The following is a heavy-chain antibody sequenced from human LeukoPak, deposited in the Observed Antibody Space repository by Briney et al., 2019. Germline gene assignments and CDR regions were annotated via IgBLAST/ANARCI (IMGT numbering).Heavy chain of an antibody. V-gene: IGHV3-30*03. CDR3: AREKNRVVLTAPLQY. J-gene: IGHJ4*02. Sequence: GGSLRLSCVASGFTFSNYGMHWVRQAPGKGLEWVAVISDDGSNKYYPDSAKGRFTISRDNSKSTLNLQMDSLRIEDTAVYYCAREKNRVVLTAPLQYWGQGTLVTVPS. CDR1: GFTFSNYG. CDR2: ISDDGSNK. D-gene: IGHD4/OR15-4a*01.